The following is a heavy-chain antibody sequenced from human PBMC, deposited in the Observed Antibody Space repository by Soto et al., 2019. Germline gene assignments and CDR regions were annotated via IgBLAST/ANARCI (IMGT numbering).Heavy chain of an antibody. D-gene: IGHD5-18*01. V-gene: IGHV3-30*18. CDR1: GFTFSSYG. CDR2: ISYDGSNK. Sequence: GGSLRLSCAASGFTFSSYGMHWVRQAPGKGLEWVAVISYDGSNKYYADSVKGRFTISRDNSKNTLYLQMNSLRAEDTAVYYCAKDHTDSGYSYGDYGMDVWGQGTTVTVSS. CDR3: AKDHTDSGYSYGDYGMDV. J-gene: IGHJ6*02.